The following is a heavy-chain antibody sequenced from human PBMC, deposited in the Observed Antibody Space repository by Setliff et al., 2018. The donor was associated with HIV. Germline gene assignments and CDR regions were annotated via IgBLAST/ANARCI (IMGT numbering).Heavy chain of an antibody. CDR1: GFNFDDHG. J-gene: IGHJ4*02. D-gene: IGHD5-12*01. Sequence: PGGSLRLSCAASGFNFDDHGMNWVRQVPGKGLEWVSGINSNGGSTGYADSVKGRFTISRDNAKNSLYLQMSSLRAEDTAFYYCARGGYNYPFGYWGQGTQVTVS. CDR3: ARGGYNYPFGY. V-gene: IGHV3-20*04. CDR2: INSNGGST.